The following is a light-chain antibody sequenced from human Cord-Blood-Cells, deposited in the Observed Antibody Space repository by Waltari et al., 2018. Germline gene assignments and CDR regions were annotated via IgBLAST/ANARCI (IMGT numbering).Light chain of an antibody. V-gene: IGKV4-1*01. CDR2: WAS. J-gene: IGKJ3*01. CDR3: QQYYSTPVT. CDR1: QSVLYRSNNKNY. Sequence: EIVMNQSPDSLAVSLGERATINCKSSQSVLYRSNNKNYLAWYQQKPGQPPMLHIYWASTRKSRVPDRFSGSESATDLALTISSLQAGYSTGYYCQQYYSTPVTVRPGTKVDIK.